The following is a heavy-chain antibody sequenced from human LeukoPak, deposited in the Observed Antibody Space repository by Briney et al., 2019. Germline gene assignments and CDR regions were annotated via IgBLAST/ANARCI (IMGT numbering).Heavy chain of an antibody. J-gene: IGHJ3*02. Sequence: SETLSLTCSVSSGSISSYYWSWIRQPPGKGLEWIGFISYSGSTDYNPSLKSRITISVDTSKNQFSLKLRSVTAADTAVYYCARSTVVTRGVNAFDIWGQGTMVTVSS. CDR1: SGSISSYY. CDR3: ARSTVVTRGVNAFDI. CDR2: ISYSGST. V-gene: IGHV4-59*01. D-gene: IGHD4-23*01.